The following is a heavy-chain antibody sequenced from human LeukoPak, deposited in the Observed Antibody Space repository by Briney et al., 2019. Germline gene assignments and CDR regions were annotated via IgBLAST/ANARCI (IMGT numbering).Heavy chain of an antibody. CDR3: ARPIMAAAGTRWFDP. Sequence: GGSLRLSCAASGFTFDDYGMSWVRQAPGKGLEWVSGINWNGGSTGYADSVKGRFTIPRDNAKNSLYLQMNSLRAVDTALYYCARPIMAAAGTRWFDPWGQGTLVTVSS. J-gene: IGHJ5*02. D-gene: IGHD6-13*01. V-gene: IGHV3-20*04. CDR1: GFTFDDYG. CDR2: INWNGGST.